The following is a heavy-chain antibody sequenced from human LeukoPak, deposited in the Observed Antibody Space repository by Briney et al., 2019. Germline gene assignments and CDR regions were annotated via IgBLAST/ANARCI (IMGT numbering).Heavy chain of an antibody. CDR2: IRSKANGYST. D-gene: IGHD6-25*01. CDR1: GFTFSDSD. J-gene: IGHJ4*02. V-gene: IGHV3-73*01. Sequence: PGGSLRLSCAASGFTFSDSDMHWVRQASGKGLEWIRRIRSKANGYSTAYAASVKDRFTISRDDSKNTAYLQMNSLKTEDTAVYYCTRLSGDLTFDYWGQGTLVTVSS. CDR3: TRLSGDLTFDY.